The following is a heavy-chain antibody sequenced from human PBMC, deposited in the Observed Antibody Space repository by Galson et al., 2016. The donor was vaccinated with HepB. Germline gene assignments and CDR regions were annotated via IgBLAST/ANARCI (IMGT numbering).Heavy chain of an antibody. J-gene: IGHJ4*02. CDR1: GFASRSSA. CDR2: ISGGGGNT. CDR3: ASGRHGLVPEY. Sequence: SLRLSCAASGFASRSSAMSWVRQAPGKGLERVSTISGGGGNTYYADAVKGRFTISRDNSKSTLYLHMNSPSAEDTAVYYCASGRHGLVPEYWGQGTLVTSSS. D-gene: IGHD3-10*01. V-gene: IGHV3-23*01.